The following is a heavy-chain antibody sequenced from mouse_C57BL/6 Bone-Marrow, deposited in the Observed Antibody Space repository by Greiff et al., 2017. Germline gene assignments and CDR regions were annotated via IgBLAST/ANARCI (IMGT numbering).Heavy chain of an antibody. Sequence: EVQLQQSGGDLVKPGGSLKLSCAASGFTFSSYGMSWVRQTPDKRLEWVATISSGGSYTYYPDSVKGRFPISRDNAKNTLYLQMSSLKSEDTAMYYCARMMVAWFAYWGQGTLVTVSA. J-gene: IGHJ3*01. D-gene: IGHD2-3*01. CDR1: GFTFSSYG. CDR3: ARMMVAWFAY. V-gene: IGHV5-6*01. CDR2: ISSGGSYT.